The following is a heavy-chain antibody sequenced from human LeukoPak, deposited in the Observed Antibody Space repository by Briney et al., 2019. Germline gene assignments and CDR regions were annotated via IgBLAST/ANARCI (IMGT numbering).Heavy chain of an antibody. J-gene: IGHJ4*02. V-gene: IGHV3-23*01. CDR2: ISGSGGST. CDR1: GFTFNTYA. Sequence: PGGSLRLSCAASGFTFNTYAMSWVGQAPGKGLEWVSAISGSGGSTYYADSVRGRFTISRDNSKNTLYLQMNSLRAEDTAVYYCAKVLSSGWYYDYWGQGTLVTVSS. CDR3: AKVLSSGWYYDY. D-gene: IGHD6-19*01.